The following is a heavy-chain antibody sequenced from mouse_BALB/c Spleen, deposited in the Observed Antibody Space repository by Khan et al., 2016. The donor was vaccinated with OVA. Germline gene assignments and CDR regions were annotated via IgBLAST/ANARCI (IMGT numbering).Heavy chain of an antibody. D-gene: IGHD1-1*01. CDR3: ARSVTITTVVATNFDY. J-gene: IGHJ2*01. CDR2: ISYSGRT. Sequence: VQLKESGPGLVKPSQSLSLTCTVTGYSITSDYAWNWIRQFPGNKLEWMGYISYSGRTSYNPSLKSRISITRETSKNPFFLQLNSVTTEDTATYYCARSVTITTVVATNFDYWGQGTTLTVSS. CDR1: GYSITSDYA. V-gene: IGHV3-2*02.